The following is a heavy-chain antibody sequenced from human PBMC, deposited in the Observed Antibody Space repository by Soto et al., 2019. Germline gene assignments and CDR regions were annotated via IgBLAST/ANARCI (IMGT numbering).Heavy chain of an antibody. CDR3: ARGRVFGVVIPKNYFDY. J-gene: IGHJ4*02. Sequence: SETLSLTCAVYGGSFSGYYWSWIRQPPGKGLEWIGEINHSGSTNYNPSPKSRVTISVDTSKNQFSLKLSSVTAADTAVYYCARGRVFGVVIPKNYFDYWGQGTLVTVSS. V-gene: IGHV4-34*01. CDR1: GGSFSGYY. D-gene: IGHD3-3*01. CDR2: INHSGST.